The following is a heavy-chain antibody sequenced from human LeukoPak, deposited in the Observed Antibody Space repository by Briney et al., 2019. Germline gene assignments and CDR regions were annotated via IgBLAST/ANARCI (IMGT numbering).Heavy chain of an antibody. D-gene: IGHD1-14*01. CDR2: INHSGST. CDR3: ARGKPRINYYYYYGMDV. V-gene: IGHV4-34*01. Sequence: TSETLSRTCAVYGGSFSGFYWSWIRHSPGKGLEWIGEINHSGSTNYNPSLKSRVAISVDASKDQFSLKLSSVTAADTAVYYCARGKPRINYYYYYGMDVWGQGTTVTVSS. CDR1: GGSFSGFY. J-gene: IGHJ6*02.